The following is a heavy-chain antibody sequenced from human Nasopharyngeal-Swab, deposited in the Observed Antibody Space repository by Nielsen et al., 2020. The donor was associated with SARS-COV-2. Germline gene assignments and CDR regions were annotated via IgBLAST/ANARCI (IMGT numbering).Heavy chain of an antibody. J-gene: IGHJ4*02. V-gene: IGHV3-48*02. CDR2: ISSSSSTI. D-gene: IGHD6-6*01. CDR3: ASPSSPGGY. Sequence: VRQAPGKGLEWVSYISSSSSTIYYADSVKGRFTISRDNAKNPLYLQMNSLRDEDTAVYYCASPSSPGGYWGQGTLVTVSS.